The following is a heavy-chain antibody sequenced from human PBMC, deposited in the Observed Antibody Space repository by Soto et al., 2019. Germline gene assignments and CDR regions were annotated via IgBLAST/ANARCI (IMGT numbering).Heavy chain of an antibody. V-gene: IGHV3-30*18. Sequence: QEQLVESGGGVVQAGRSLRLSCAASGFTFNFFGMHWVRQAPGKGLEWVAVISYDGSEKYYADSVKGRLTMSRDNSKNMVYLEMSSLRPEYTSVYYCAKERRYSFDAFDIWGHGTMVTVSS. CDR2: ISYDGSEK. J-gene: IGHJ3*02. D-gene: IGHD5-12*01. CDR1: GFTFNFFG. CDR3: AKERRYSFDAFDI.